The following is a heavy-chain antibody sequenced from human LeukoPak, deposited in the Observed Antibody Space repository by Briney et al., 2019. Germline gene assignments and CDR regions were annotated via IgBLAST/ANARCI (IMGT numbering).Heavy chain of an antibody. CDR3: TRDVYGIDY. CDR2: INGDGSGT. J-gene: IGHJ4*02. D-gene: IGHD3-10*01. Sequence: GGSLSLSCAASGFTFTDYWMHWVRQAPGKGLVWVSRINGDGSGTSYADSVKGRFTISRDNAKNTVYLQMNSLRAEDTAVYYCTRDVYGIDYWGQGTLVTVSS. V-gene: IGHV3-74*01. CDR1: GFTFTDYW.